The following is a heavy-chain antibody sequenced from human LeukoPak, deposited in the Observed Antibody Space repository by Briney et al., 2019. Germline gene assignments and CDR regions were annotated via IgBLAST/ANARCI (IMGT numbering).Heavy chain of an antibody. CDR2: IIPILGIA. CDR3: ARDPSYYDSSGYSDY. D-gene: IGHD3-22*01. Sequence: SVKVSCKASGGTFSSYAISWVRQAPGQGLEWMGRIIPILGIANYAQKFQGRVTITAGKSTSTAYMELSSLRSEDTAVYYCARDPSYYDSSGYSDYWGQGTLVTVSS. V-gene: IGHV1-69*04. CDR1: GGTFSSYA. J-gene: IGHJ4*02.